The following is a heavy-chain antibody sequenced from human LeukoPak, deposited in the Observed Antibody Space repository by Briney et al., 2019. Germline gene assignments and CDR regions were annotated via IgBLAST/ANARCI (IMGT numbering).Heavy chain of an antibody. J-gene: IGHJ6*03. V-gene: IGHV5-51*01. Sequence: GESLKISCKGSGCSFTSYWIGWVRQMPEKGLEWMGIIYPGDSDTRYSPSFQGQVTMSADKSISTAYLQWSSLKASDTAMYYCARHVNTGHYDILTGYDYYMDVWGKGTTVTVSS. CDR1: GCSFTSYW. D-gene: IGHD3-9*01. CDR2: IYPGDSDT. CDR3: ARHVNTGHYDILTGYDYYMDV.